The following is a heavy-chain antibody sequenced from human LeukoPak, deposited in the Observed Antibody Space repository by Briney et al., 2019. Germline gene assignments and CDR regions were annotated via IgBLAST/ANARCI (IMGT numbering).Heavy chain of an antibody. CDR1: GCTFSSYS. J-gene: IGHJ5*02. D-gene: IGHD2-15*01. Sequence: GESLTLSCAASGCTFSSYSMNWVRQAPGEGLEWVASISSSGSYIYYAYSVKGRFTISRDNAKTSLYLQMSSLRAEDTAVYYCARDSPDIVAHNWFDPWGQGTLVTVSS. V-gene: IGHV3-21*01. CDR2: ISSSGSYI. CDR3: ARDSPDIVAHNWFDP.